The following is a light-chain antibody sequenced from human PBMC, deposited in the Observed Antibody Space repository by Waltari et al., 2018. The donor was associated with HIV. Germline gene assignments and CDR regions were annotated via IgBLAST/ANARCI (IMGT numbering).Light chain of an antibody. V-gene: IGLV2-14*03. CDR3: SSYTTTNTII. J-gene: IGLJ2*01. CDR1: SSDIGAYEY. Sequence: QSALTQPASVSGSPGQSITISCPGTSSDIGAYEYVSWYRQPPDKAPQLLIYDVFYRPSGVSHRFSGSKSGNTASLTISGLQAEDEAVYSCSSYTTTNTIIFGGGTKLTVL. CDR2: DVF.